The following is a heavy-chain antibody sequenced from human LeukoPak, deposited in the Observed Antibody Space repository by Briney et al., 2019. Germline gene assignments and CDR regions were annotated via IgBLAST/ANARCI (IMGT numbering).Heavy chain of an antibody. CDR1: GGSISSYW. J-gene: IGHJ4*02. Sequence: SETLSLTCSVSGGSISSYWWSWIRQPAGKGLEFIGCIYTTGRTNYNPSLKSRVSMSVDTSKNKFSLELRSVTAADTAVYFCARAGYTISSYPFDYWGQGALVTVSS. CDR2: IYTTGRT. CDR3: ARAGYTISSYPFDY. V-gene: IGHV4-4*07. D-gene: IGHD3-16*02.